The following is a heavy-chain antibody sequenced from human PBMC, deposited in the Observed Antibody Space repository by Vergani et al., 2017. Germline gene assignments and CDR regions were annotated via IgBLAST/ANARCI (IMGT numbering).Heavy chain of an antibody. Sequence: QVQLQESGPGLVKPSETLSLTCTVSGGSISSYYWSWIRQPPGKGLEWIGYIYYSGSTNYNPSLKSRVTISVDTSKNQFSLKLSSVTDADTAVYYCARHGVHGGFDYWGQGTLVTVSS. CDR2: IYYSGST. CDR3: ARHGVHGGFDY. D-gene: IGHD4-23*01. J-gene: IGHJ4*02. CDR1: GGSISSYY. V-gene: IGHV4-59*08.